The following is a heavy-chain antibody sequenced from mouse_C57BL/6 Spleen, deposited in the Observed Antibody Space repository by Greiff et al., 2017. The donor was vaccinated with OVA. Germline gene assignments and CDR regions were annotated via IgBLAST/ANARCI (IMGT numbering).Heavy chain of an antibody. D-gene: IGHD1-1*01. CDR1: GFSFNTYA. CDR2: IRSKSNNYAT. Sequence: EVMLVESGGGLVQPKGSLKLSCAASGFSFNTYAMNWVRQAPGKGLEWVARIRSKSNNYATYYADSVKDRFTISRDDSESMLYLQMNNLKTEDTAMYYCVRHGITTVVASGAMDYWGQGTSVTVSS. J-gene: IGHJ4*01. CDR3: VRHGITTVVASGAMDY. V-gene: IGHV10-1*01.